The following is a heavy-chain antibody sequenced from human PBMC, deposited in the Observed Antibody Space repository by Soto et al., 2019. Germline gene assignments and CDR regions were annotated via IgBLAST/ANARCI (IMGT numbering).Heavy chain of an antibody. Sequence: SETLSLTCTVSGCSISSSSYYWGWIRQPPGKGLEWIGSIYYSGSTYYNPSLKSRVTISVDTSKNQFSLKLSSVTAADTAVYYCARRDGPPFDYWGQGTLVTVSS. CDR3: ARRDGPPFDY. CDR2: IYYSGST. CDR1: GCSISSSSYY. D-gene: IGHD4-17*01. V-gene: IGHV4-39*01. J-gene: IGHJ4*02.